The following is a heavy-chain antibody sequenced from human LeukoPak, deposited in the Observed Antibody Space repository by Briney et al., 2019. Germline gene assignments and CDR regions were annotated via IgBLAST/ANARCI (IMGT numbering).Heavy chain of an antibody. Sequence: ASVTVSCKASGHTFTGYYMHWVRQAPGQGLEWMGWINPNSGGTNYAQKFQGWVTMTRDTSISTAYMELSRLRSDDTAVYYCARGPDYYGSGSYLDYWGQGTLVTVSS. CDR1: GHTFTGYY. J-gene: IGHJ4*02. D-gene: IGHD3-10*01. V-gene: IGHV1-2*04. CDR3: ARGPDYYGSGSYLDY. CDR2: INPNSGGT.